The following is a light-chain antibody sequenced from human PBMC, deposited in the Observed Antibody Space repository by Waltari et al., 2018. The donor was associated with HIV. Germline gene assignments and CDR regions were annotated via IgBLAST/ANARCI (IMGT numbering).Light chain of an antibody. Sequence: QSVLTQPPSVSAAPGQQVTIPCSGSSSNIGRNSVPWYQHLPGTAPKIVIYETNKRPSGIPDRFSGSKSGTSGTLDITGLQTGDEADYYCGAWDNSLGGVVFGGGTKLTVL. J-gene: IGLJ2*01. CDR1: SSNIGRNS. CDR3: GAWDNSLGGVV. V-gene: IGLV1-51*02. CDR2: ETN.